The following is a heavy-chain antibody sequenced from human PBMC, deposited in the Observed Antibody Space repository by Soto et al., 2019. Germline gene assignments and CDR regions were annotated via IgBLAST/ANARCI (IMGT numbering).Heavy chain of an antibody. Sequence: QLQLQESGSGLVKPSQTLSLTCAVSGGSISRGGYSWSWIRQPPGKGLEWIGYIYHSGSTYYNPSLKSRGTMSVDRSKNQFSLTLSSVTAADTAVYYCAAGGGLPRYYWGQGTLVTVSS. CDR1: GGSISRGGYS. CDR2: IYHSGST. V-gene: IGHV4-30-2*01. D-gene: IGHD5-12*01. CDR3: AAGGGLPRYY. J-gene: IGHJ4*02.